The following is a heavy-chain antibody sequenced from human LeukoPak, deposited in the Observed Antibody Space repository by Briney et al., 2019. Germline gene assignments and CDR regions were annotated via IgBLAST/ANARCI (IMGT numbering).Heavy chain of an antibody. Sequence: PGGSLRLSCAASGLTLSNYAMSWVRQAPGKGLEWVSGISGSGESTYYGDSVKGRFTISRDNSKNTLYLQMNSLRAGDTAIYYCAREHWDFDYWGQGTLVTVSS. D-gene: IGHD7-27*01. CDR2: ISGSGEST. CDR1: GLTLSNYA. J-gene: IGHJ4*02. CDR3: AREHWDFDY. V-gene: IGHV3-23*01.